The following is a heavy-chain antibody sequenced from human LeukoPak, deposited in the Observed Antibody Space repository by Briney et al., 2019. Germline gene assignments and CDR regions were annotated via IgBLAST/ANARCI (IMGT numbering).Heavy chain of an antibody. CDR3: ARDPGYYDSSGYYHMYYFDY. CDR2: IIPMSGTA. D-gene: IGHD3-22*01. J-gene: IGHJ4*02. Sequence: ASVKVSCKASGYTFTSYYMHWVRQAPGQGLEWMGGIIPMSGTANYAQKFQGRVTITADESTSTVYMELSSLRSEDTAVYYCARDPGYYDSSGYYHMYYFDYWGQGTLVTVSS. V-gene: IGHV1-69*13. CDR1: GYTFTSYY.